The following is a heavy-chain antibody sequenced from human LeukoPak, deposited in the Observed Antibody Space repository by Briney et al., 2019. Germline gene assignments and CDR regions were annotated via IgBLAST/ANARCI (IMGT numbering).Heavy chain of an antibody. D-gene: IGHD6-6*01. J-gene: IGHJ4*02. V-gene: IGHV3-30*02. CDR3: AKDKTSCSSSSYFDY. Sequence: GGSLGLSCAASGFTFSSYGMHWVRQAPGKGLEWVAFIRYDGSNKYYADSVKGRFTISRDNSKNTLYLQMNSLRAEDTAVYYCAKDKTSCSSSSYFDYWGQGTLVTVSS. CDR1: GFTFSSYG. CDR2: IRYDGSNK.